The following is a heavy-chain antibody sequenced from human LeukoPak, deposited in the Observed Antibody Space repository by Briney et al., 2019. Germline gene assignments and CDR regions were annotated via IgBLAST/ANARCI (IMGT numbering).Heavy chain of an antibody. J-gene: IGHJ4*02. D-gene: IGHD5-12*01. CDR1: GFTFDDYV. Sequence: GTSLRLSCAASGFTFDDYVMHWVRQAPGKRLEWVSSIGWNKDKILYADSLKGRFTISRDNARRSLFLQMDSLRAEDTAFYYCAKAKRNSDYLFDYWGQGTLVAVSS. CDR3: AKAKRNSDYLFDY. V-gene: IGHV3-9*01. CDR2: IGWNKDKI.